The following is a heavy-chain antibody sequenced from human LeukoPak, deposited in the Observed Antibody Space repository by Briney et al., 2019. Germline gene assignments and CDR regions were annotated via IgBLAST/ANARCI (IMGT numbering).Heavy chain of an antibody. Sequence: SETLSLTCMVSGGSISDHYWSWIRQPPGKGLDWIGHVSYSGRTNYNPSLKSRVTISLDTSRNQFSLKLTSVTAADTAVYYCARVFSDSSGYPFDNWGQGTLVTVSS. CDR2: VSYSGRT. CDR3: ARVFSDSSGYPFDN. CDR1: GGSISDHY. D-gene: IGHD3-22*01. V-gene: IGHV4-59*11. J-gene: IGHJ4*02.